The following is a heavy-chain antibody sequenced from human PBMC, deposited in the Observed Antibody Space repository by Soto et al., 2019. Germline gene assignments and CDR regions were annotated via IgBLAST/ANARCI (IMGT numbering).Heavy chain of an antibody. V-gene: IGHV3-53*01. D-gene: IGHD3-10*01. CDR3: ARAPVWFGELLFSNWFDP. CDR1: GFTVSDNY. CDR2: FYTGGSA. J-gene: IGHJ5*02. Sequence: GSLRLSCAASGFTVSDNYMTWVRQAPGKGLEWVSLFYTGGSASYADSVKGRFSISRDNAKNTLYLQMTSLRAEDTAVYYCARAPVWFGELLFSNWFDPWGQGTLVTVSS.